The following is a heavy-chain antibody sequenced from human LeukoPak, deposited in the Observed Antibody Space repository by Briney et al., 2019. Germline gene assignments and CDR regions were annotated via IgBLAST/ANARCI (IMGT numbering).Heavy chain of an antibody. CDR3: ARLYYYDSSGADDAFDI. V-gene: IGHV4-59*01. CDR2: IYYSGCT. Sequence: SETLSLTCTVSGGSISSYYWSWIRQPPGKGLEWIGYIYYSGCTNYNPSLKSRVTISVDTSKNQFSLKLSSVTAADTAVYYCARLYYYDSSGADDAFDIWGQGTMVTVSS. J-gene: IGHJ3*02. CDR1: GGSISSYY. D-gene: IGHD3-22*01.